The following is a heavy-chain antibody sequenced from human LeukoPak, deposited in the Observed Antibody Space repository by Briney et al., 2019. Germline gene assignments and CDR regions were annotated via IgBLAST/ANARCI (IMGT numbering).Heavy chain of an antibody. CDR1: GGTFSSYA. D-gene: IGHD6-19*01. CDR3: ARERYSSGWLGNY. Sequence: SVKVSCKASGGTFSSYAISWVRQAPGQGLEWMGRIIPILGIANYAQKFQGRVTITADKSTSTAYMELSSLRSEDTAVYYCARERYSSGWLGNYWGQGTLVTVSS. V-gene: IGHV1-69*04. CDR2: IIPILGIA. J-gene: IGHJ4*02.